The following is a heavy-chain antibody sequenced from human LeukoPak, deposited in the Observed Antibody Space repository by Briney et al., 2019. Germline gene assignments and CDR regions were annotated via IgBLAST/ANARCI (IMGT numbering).Heavy chain of an antibody. CDR3: ARRAGAYSHPYDY. CDR1: GFTFSSYA. Sequence: PGGSLRLSCAASGFTFSSYAMNWVRQAPGKGLEWVSAISGSGSTTYYADSVKGRFTISRDNSKNTLFLQMNSLTAEDTAIYYCARRAGAYSHPYDYWGQGTLVTVSS. V-gene: IGHV3-23*01. CDR2: ISGSGSTT. J-gene: IGHJ4*02. D-gene: IGHD4/OR15-4a*01.